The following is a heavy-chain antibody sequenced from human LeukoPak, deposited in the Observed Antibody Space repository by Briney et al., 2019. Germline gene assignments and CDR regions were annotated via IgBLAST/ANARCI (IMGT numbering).Heavy chain of an antibody. V-gene: IGHV3-23*01. CDR3: AKRIMGATKWFET. CDR1: GFTSSSYA. Sequence: PGGSLRLSCAASGFTSSSYAMSWVRQAPVKGLQWVSTISGSGCSTYYVDSVKGRFTISRDNSKNTLDLQMNSLRAEETAVYYFAKRIMGATKWFETWGKGTLVTVTS. CDR2: ISGSGCST. D-gene: IGHD1-26*01. J-gene: IGHJ5*02.